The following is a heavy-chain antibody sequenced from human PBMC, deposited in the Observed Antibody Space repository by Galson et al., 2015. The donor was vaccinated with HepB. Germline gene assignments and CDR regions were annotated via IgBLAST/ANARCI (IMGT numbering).Heavy chain of an antibody. D-gene: IGHD6-19*01. CDR2: IYYTGIT. CDR1: GDSMSRSGNY. J-gene: IGHJ4*02. Sequence: SETLSLTCTVSGDSMSRSGNYWDWIRQPPGKGLEWIGSIYYTGITYYNPSLESRVTMSADTPKSQFSLKLTSVTAADTAVYYCARLTAVAAPFKGPFDYWGQGILVTVSS. V-gene: IGHV4-39*01. CDR3: ARLTAVAAPFKGPFDY.